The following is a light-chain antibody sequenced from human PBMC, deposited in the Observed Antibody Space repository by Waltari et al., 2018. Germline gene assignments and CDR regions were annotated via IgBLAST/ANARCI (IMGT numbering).Light chain of an antibody. CDR3: SSYTTSSAPGV. Sequence: QSALTQPASVSGSPGQSITISCSGTDSDVGAYDFVSWYQQHPGKAPHLIIYEVSNRPSGISNRFSAFKSCNTSSLTISGLQAEDEADYYCSSYTTSSAPGVFGTGTRVTVL. V-gene: IGLV2-14*01. CDR1: DSDVGAYDF. J-gene: IGLJ1*01. CDR2: EVS.